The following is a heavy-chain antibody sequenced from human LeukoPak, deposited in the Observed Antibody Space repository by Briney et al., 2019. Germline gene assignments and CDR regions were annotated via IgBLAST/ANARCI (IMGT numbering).Heavy chain of an antibody. CDR2: IRPDGHNK. D-gene: IGHD3-3*02. CDR3: AKEGAASWDVDV. Sequence: PGGSLRLSCAASGFIFIGYGMRWVRQAPGKGPEWVAFIRPDGHNKYYADSVKGRFMISRDNSKNTVDLQMNSLRGDDTAMYYCAKEGAASWDVDVWGKGTTVTVSS. J-gene: IGHJ6*04. CDR1: GFIFIGYG. V-gene: IGHV3-30*02.